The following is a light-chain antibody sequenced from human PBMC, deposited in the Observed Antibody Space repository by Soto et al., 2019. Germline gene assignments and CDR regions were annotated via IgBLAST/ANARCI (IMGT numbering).Light chain of an antibody. Sequence: DIVVTQTPLSSPVTLGQPAAISCRSSQSLVHSDGNTYLSWLQQRPGQAPRLLLYKISNRVSGVPDRLRGSGAGTDFTLTTSRVEVEDVGVYYCLQATQFPWTVGQGTKVDIK. J-gene: IGKJ1*01. CDR1: QSLVHSDGNTY. CDR3: LQATQFPWT. V-gene: IGKV2-24*01. CDR2: KIS.